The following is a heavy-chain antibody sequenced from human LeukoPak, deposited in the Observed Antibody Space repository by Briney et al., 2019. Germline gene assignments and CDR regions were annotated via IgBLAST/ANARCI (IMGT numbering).Heavy chain of an antibody. CDR1: GYSVSSGYY. CDR3: ARRRSSSCFDY. Sequence: PSETLSLTCAVSGYSVSSGYYWGWIRQPPGKGLEWIGSIYHSGSTYYNPSLKGRVTISVDTSKNQFSLKLSSVTAADTAVYYCARRRSSSCFDYWGQGTLVTVSS. J-gene: IGHJ4*02. CDR2: IYHSGST. D-gene: IGHD6-13*01. V-gene: IGHV4-38-2*01.